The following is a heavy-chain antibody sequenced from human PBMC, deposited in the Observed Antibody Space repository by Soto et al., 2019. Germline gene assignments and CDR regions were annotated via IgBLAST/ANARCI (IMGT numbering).Heavy chain of an antibody. CDR3: ARDRGYYDFWSGYYQGHNYGMDV. V-gene: IGHV1-18*01. CDR2: ISAYNGNT. D-gene: IGHD3-3*01. CDR1: GYTFTSYG. Sequence: ASVKVSCKASGYTFTSYGISWVRQAPGQGLEWMGWISAYNGNTNYAQKLQGRVTMTTDTSTSTAYMELRSLRSDDTAVYYCARDRGYYDFWSGYYQGHNYGMDVWGQGTTVTVS. J-gene: IGHJ6*02.